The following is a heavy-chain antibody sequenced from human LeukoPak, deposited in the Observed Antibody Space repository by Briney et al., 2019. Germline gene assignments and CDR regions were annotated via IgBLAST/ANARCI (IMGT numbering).Heavy chain of an antibody. V-gene: IGHV1-2*02. Sequence: ASVKVSCKASVYTFTGYYMHWVRQAPGQGLEWMGWINPNSGGTNYAQKFQGRVTMTRDTSISTAYMELSRLRSDDTAVYYCARAPGVLWFGEPTYYGMDVWGQGTTVTVSS. CDR3: ARAPGVLWFGEPTYYGMDV. J-gene: IGHJ6*02. CDR2: INPNSGGT. CDR1: VYTFTGYY. D-gene: IGHD3-10*01.